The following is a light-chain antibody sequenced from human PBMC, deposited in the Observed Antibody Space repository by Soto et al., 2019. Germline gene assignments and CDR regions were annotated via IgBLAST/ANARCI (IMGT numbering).Light chain of an antibody. J-gene: IGKJ1*01. CDR1: QSVSSSY. Sequence: EIVLTQSPGTLCLSPGERATLSCRASQSVSSSYLAWYQQKPGQAPRLLIYDASSRANGIPARFTGSGSGTDFSLTISSLEPEDFAVYYCQQRGTWPTFGQGTRVEI. CDR3: QQRGTWPT. CDR2: DAS. V-gene: IGKV3D-20*02.